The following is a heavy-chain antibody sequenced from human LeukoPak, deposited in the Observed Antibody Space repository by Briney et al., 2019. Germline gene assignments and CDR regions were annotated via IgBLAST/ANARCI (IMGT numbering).Heavy chain of an antibody. CDR3: AKDISAATTSAFDI. CDR1: GFTFSSYA. CDR2: ISYDGSNK. D-gene: IGHD2-15*01. Sequence: GGSLRLSCAASGFTFSSYAMHWVRQAPGKGLEWVAVISYDGSNKYYADSVKGRFTISRDNSKNTLYLQMNSLRAEDTALYYCAKDISAATTSAFDIWGQGTMVTVSS. V-gene: IGHV3-30*01. J-gene: IGHJ3*02.